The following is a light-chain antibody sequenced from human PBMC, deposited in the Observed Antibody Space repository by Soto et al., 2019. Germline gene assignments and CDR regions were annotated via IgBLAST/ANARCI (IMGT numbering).Light chain of an antibody. J-gene: IGKJ1*01. CDR3: QQYNFYSRT. Sequence: DPQMTQSPSTLSASVGDTVTITCRASQSISTWLAWYQQKPGKAPKLLIYKASSLQGGVPSRFSGIGSGTEFTLTISSLQPDDFATYYCQQYNFYSRTFGQGTKVEIK. V-gene: IGKV1-5*03. CDR2: KAS. CDR1: QSISTW.